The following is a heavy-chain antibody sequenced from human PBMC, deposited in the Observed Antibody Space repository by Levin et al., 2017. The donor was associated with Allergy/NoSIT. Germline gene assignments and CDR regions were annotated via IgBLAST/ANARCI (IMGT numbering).Heavy chain of an antibody. D-gene: IGHD3-22*01. Sequence: PGGSLRLSCAASGFTFNVYGMHWVRQAPGKGLEWVAVISYNGGNQFYADSVKGRFTISRDNSKNTVFLQMDSLRPEDTAVYYCAKDSEDCVGCLSSGYAHWGQGTLVTVSS. CDR1: GFTFNVYG. CDR3: AKDSEDCVGCLSSGYAH. CDR2: ISYNGGNQ. V-gene: IGHV3-30*18. J-gene: IGHJ4*02.